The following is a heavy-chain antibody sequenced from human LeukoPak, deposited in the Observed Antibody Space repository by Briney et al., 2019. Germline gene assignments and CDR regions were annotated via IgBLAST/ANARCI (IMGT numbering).Heavy chain of an antibody. CDR2: VYSGGST. V-gene: IGHV3-66*01. D-gene: IGHD3-3*02. CDR1: GFTVSNYY. CDR3: ARGHIRYYFDY. J-gene: IGHJ4*02. Sequence: GGSLRLSCAASGFTVSNYYMNWVRQAPRKGLEWVSVVYSGGSTNYADSVRGRFTISRDNSKNTLYLQMNSLRAEDTAVYYCARGHIRYYFDYWGQGTLVTVSS.